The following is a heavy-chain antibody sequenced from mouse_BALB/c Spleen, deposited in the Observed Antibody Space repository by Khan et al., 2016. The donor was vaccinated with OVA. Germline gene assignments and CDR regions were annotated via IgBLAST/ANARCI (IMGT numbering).Heavy chain of an antibody. J-gene: IGHJ2*01. Sequence: QVQLQQSGAELMKPGASVKISCKATGYTFITYWIEWIKQRPGHGPEWIGDILPVSDNTYYNENFKGKATFTADTSSNTTYMQLSSLTSEDSAVYYCARGYGSSYNFDYWGQGTTLTVSS. D-gene: IGHD1-1*01. V-gene: IGHV1-9*01. CDR3: ARGYGSSYNFDY. CDR1: GYTFITYW. CDR2: ILPVSDNT.